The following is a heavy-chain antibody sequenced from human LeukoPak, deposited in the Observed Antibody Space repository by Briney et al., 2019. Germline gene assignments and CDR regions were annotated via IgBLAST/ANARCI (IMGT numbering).Heavy chain of an antibody. CDR3: ARPSGSYCFDY. V-gene: IGHV1-46*01. J-gene: IGHJ4*02. D-gene: IGHD1-26*01. Sequence: ASVKVSCKASGYTFTSYYMHWVRQAPGQGLEWMGIINPSGGSTSYAQKFQGRVTMTRDMSTSTVYMELSSLRSEDTAVYYCARPSGSYCFDYWGQGTLVTVSS. CDR1: GYTFTSYY. CDR2: INPSGGST.